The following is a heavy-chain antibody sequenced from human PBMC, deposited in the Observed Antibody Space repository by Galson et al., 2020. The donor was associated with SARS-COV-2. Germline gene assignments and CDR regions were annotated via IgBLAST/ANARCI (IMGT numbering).Heavy chain of an antibody. CDR3: ARGGLNEGYAFDI. CDR1: GGSFSTHT. Sequence: SVKVSCKASGGSFSTHTITWVRQASGQGPEWMGSIIPLFGSTHYAHKFQGRVTIIADESTSTAYMDLTDLRSDDTAVYYCARGGLNEGYAFDIWGQGTVVTVSS. CDR2: IIPLFGST. J-gene: IGHJ3*02. D-gene: IGHD5-12*01. V-gene: IGHV1-69*13.